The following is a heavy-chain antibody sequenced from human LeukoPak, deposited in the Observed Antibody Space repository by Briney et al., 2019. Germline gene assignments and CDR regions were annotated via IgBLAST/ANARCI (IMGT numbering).Heavy chain of an antibody. CDR1: GYNFINYA. CDR2: ISAYNGNT. Sequence: ASVKVSWKASGYNFINYAINWVRQAPGQGLEWMGGISAYNGNTNYAQNLQGRVTMTTDTSTNTAYMNLRSLISDDTAVYYCARYSSGWDSYGMDVWGQGTPVTVSS. CDR3: ARYSSGWDSYGMDV. D-gene: IGHD6-19*01. V-gene: IGHV1-18*01. J-gene: IGHJ6*02.